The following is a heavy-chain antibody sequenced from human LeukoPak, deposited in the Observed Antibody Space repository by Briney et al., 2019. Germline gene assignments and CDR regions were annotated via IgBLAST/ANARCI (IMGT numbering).Heavy chain of an antibody. CDR1: GFTFSSYA. Sequence: GGSLRLSCAASGFTFSSYAMSWVRQAPGKGLEWVSAISGSGSSTYYADSVKGRFTISRDNSKSTLFLQMNSLRAEDTAIYYCAKDRVSPGFNLFDPWGQGTLVTVSS. CDR2: ISGSGSST. D-gene: IGHD2/OR15-2a*01. CDR3: AKDRVSPGFNLFDP. J-gene: IGHJ5*02. V-gene: IGHV3-23*01.